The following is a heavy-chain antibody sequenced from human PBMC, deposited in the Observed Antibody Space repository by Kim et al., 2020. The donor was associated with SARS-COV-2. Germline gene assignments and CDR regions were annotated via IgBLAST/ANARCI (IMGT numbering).Heavy chain of an antibody. CDR3: VSKRADSSGFSDS. CDR1: SASFSENY. J-gene: IGHJ4*02. V-gene: IGHV4-59*03. Sequence: SETLSLTCSVASASFSENYWSWIRQPPGRGLEWIGYIHHTGTTNYNPSLKSRVAISVDSSKNQSSLNLNSMTTADTAVYYCVSKRADSSGFSDSWGQGT. CDR2: IHHTGTT. D-gene: IGHD3-22*01.